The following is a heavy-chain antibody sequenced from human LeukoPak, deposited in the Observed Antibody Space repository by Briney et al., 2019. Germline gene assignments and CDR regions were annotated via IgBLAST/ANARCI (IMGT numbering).Heavy chain of an antibody. J-gene: IGHJ4*02. V-gene: IGHV1-69*04. CDR3: ARSLVGATDHFDY. CDR1: GGTFSSYA. CDR2: IIPILGIA. D-gene: IGHD1-26*01. Sequence: GASVKVSCKASGGTFSSYAIIWVRQAPGQGLEWMGRIIPILGIANYAQKFQGRVTITADKSTSTAYMELSSLRSEDTAVYYCARSLVGATDHFDYWGQGTLVTVSS.